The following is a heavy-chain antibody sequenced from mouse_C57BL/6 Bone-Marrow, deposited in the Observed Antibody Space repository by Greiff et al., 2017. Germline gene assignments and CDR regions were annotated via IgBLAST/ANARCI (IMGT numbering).Heavy chain of an antibody. CDR2: ISSGSSTL. J-gene: IGHJ3*01. CDR3: ARPHYYGSSYSWFAY. V-gene: IGHV5-17*01. Sequence: EVQGVESGGGLVKPGGSLKLSCAASGFTFSDYGMHWVRQAPEKGLEWVAYISSGSSTLYYADTVKGRFTISRDNAKNTLFLQMTSLRSEDTAMYYCARPHYYGSSYSWFAYWGQGTLVTVSA. CDR1: GFTFSDYG. D-gene: IGHD1-1*01.